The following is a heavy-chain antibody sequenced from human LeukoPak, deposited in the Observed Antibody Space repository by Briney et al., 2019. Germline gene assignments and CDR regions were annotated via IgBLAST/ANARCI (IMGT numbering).Heavy chain of an antibody. V-gene: IGHV4-4*07. CDR3: ARVDGTVTHFDY. Sequence: SETLSLTCTVSGGSISSYYWSWIRQPAGKGLEWIGRIYTSGSTNYNPSLKSRVTISVDTSKNQFSLRLSSVTAADTALYYCARVDGTVTHFDYWGQGTLVTVSS. CDR1: GGSISSYY. CDR2: IYTSGST. J-gene: IGHJ4*02. D-gene: IGHD4-17*01.